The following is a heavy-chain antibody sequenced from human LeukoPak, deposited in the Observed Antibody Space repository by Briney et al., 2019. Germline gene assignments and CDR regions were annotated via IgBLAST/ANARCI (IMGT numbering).Heavy chain of an antibody. CDR3: ANADTEDFFDS. V-gene: IGHV4-38-2*01. CDR2: IYHAETT. Sequence: PSETLSLTCAVSGSSISSDYYWGWVRQPPGKGLEWVGSIYHAETTYYNPSLKSRVTISLVTSKKQFSLMLASVTAADTAIYYCANADTEDFFDSWGQGILVTVSS. J-gene: IGHJ4*02. D-gene: IGHD2-8*01. CDR1: GSSISSDYY.